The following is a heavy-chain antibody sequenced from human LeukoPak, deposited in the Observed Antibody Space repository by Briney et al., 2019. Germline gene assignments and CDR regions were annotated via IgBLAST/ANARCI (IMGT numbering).Heavy chain of an antibody. D-gene: IGHD2-15*01. CDR2: IIPIFGTA. CDR1: GYTLTELS. J-gene: IGHJ3*02. V-gene: IGHV1-69*13. Sequence: SVKVSCKVSGYTLTELSMHWVRQAPGQGLEWMGGIIPIFGTANYAQKFQGRVTITADESTSTAYMELSSLRSEDTAVYYCARAELDIVVVVAATGNAFDIWGQGTMVTVSS. CDR3: ARAELDIVVVVAATGNAFDI.